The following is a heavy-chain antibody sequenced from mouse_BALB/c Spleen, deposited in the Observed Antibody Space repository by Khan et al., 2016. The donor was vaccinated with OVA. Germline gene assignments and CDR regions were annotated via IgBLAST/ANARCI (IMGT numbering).Heavy chain of an antibody. CDR2: IGSGDST. V-gene: IGHV5-6-5*01. CDR1: GFTFSNYA. Sequence: EVELVASGGGLVKPGGSLKLSCAASGFTFSNYAMSWVRQSPEKRLEWVAYIGSGDSTYYLDSVKGRFTIYRDKDRNIRYRQSSSLRSEDTALYYCARDYWFTYGGQGTLVTVSA. CDR3: ARDYWFTY. J-gene: IGHJ3*01.